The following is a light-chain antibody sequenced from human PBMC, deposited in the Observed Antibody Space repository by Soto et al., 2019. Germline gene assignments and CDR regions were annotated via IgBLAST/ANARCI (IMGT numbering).Light chain of an antibody. J-gene: IGLJ1*01. CDR1: SSDVGGYNY. V-gene: IGLV2-14*01. Sequence: QSALTQPASVSGSPGQAITISCTGTSSDVGGYNYVSWYQQHPGKAPKLMIYDVSNRPSGVSNRFSGSKSGNTASLTISGLQAEDEADYYWSSYTSSSTQVLGTGTKLTV. CDR3: SSYTSSSTQV. CDR2: DVS.